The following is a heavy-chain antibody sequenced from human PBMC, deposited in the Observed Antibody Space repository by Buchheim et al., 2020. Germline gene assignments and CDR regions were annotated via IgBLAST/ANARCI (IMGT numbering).Heavy chain of an antibody. CDR2: INPSGGST. V-gene: IGHV1-46*03. D-gene: IGHD2-15*01. CDR3: ARENIVVVVAARRFYGMDV. CDR1: GYTFTSYY. Sequence: QVQLVQSGAEVKKPGASVKVSCKASGYTFTSYYMHWVRQAPGQGLEWMGIINPSGGSTSYAQKFQGRVTMTRDTSTSTVYMELSSLRSEDTAVYYCARENIVVVVAARRFYGMDVWGQGTT. J-gene: IGHJ6*02.